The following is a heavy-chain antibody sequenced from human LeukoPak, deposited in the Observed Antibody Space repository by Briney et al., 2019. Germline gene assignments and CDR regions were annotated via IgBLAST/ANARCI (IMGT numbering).Heavy chain of an antibody. J-gene: IGHJ4*02. CDR3: ARSSEYGDPFNY. V-gene: IGHV4-39*01. CDR1: GASISRSDYF. Sequence: SETLSLTCTVSGASISRSDYFWGWIRQPPGKVLEWIGSIYYSGSTYYSPSLKGRVTISVDTSKNQFSLKLNSVTAADTAVYYCARSSEYGDPFNYWGQGTLVTVSS. D-gene: IGHD4-17*01. CDR2: IYYSGST.